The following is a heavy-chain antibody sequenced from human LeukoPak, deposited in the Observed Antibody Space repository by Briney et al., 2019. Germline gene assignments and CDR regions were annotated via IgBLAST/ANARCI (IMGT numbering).Heavy chain of an antibody. CDR1: GGTFSSYA. CDR2: IIPIFGTA. D-gene: IGHD6-19*01. CDR3: ARSFYSSGWYYYYYGMDV. Sequence: SVKVSCKASGGTFSSYAISWVRQAPGQGLEWMGGIIPIFGTANYAQKFQGRVTITADESTSTAYMELSSLRSEDTAVYYCARSFYSSGWYYYYYGMDVWGQGTTVTVSS. J-gene: IGHJ6*02. V-gene: IGHV1-69*01.